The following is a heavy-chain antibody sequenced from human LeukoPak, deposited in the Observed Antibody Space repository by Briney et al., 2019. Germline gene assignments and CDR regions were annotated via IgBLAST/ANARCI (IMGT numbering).Heavy chain of an antibody. V-gene: IGHV3-30*04. CDR2: ISYDGSNK. CDR1: GFTFSSYA. CDR3: ARVGQYYYDSSGNGYTDY. Sequence: PGGSLRLSCAASGFTFSSYAMHWVRQAPGKGLEWVAVISYDGSNKYYADSVKGRFTISRDNAKNSLYLQMNSLRAEDTAEYYCARVGQYYYDSSGNGYTDYWGQGTLVTVSS. D-gene: IGHD3-22*01. J-gene: IGHJ4*02.